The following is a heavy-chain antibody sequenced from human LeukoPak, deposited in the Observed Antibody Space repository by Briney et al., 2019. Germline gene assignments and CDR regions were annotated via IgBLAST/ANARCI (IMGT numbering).Heavy chain of an antibody. CDR2: ISGSGGST. CDR1: GFTFSSYA. J-gene: IGHJ4*02. Sequence: PGGSLRLSCAASGFTFSSYAMSWVRQAPGEGLEWVSAISGSGGSTYYADSVKGRFTISRDNSKNTLYLQMNSLRAEDTAVYYCAKVPLPTTVVNGGFDYWGQGTLVTVSS. V-gene: IGHV3-23*01. CDR3: AKVPLPTTVVNGGFDY. D-gene: IGHD4-23*01.